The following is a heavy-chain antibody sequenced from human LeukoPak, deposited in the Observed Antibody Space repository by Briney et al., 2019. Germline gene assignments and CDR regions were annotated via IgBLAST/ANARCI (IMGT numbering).Heavy chain of an antibody. CDR1: GYTFTSYD. V-gene: IGHV1-8*03. J-gene: IGHJ4*02. D-gene: IGHD2-8*01. CDR2: MNPNSGNT. Sequence: GASVKVSCKASGYTFTSYDINWVRQATGQGLEWRGWMNPNSGNTAYAQKFQGRVTITRNTSISTAYMELSSLRSEDTAVYYCARGSGYCTNGVCPARGYFDYWGQGTLVTVSS. CDR3: ARGSGYCTNGVCPARGYFDY.